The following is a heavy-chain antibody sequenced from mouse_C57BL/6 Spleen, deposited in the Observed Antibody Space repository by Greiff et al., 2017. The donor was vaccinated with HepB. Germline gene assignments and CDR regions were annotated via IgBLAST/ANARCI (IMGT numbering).Heavy chain of an antibody. V-gene: IGHV1-54*01. CDR3: ARKDIYYGRGADY. Sequence: VQRVESGAELVRPGTSVKVSCKASGYAFTNYLIEWVKQRPGQGLEWIGVINPGSGGTNYNEKFKGKATLTADKSSSTAYMQLSSLTSEDSAVYFCARKDIYYGRGADYWGQGTTLTVSS. D-gene: IGHD1-1*01. CDR2: INPGSGGT. J-gene: IGHJ2*01. CDR1: GYAFTNYL.